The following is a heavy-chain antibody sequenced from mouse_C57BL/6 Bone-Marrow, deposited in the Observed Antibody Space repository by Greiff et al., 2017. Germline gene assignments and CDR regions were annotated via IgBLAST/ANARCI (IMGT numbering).Heavy chain of an antibody. J-gene: IGHJ2*01. CDR2: INPSTGGT. D-gene: IGHD2-4*01. CDR3: ARTYYDYDLYYFDY. CDR1: GYSFTGYY. Sequence: VQLQQSGPELVKPGASVKISCKASGYSFTGYYMNWVKQSPEKSLEWIGEINPSTGGTTYTQKFKAQATLTVDKSYSTDYLQLKSLTSEDSAVYYCARTYYDYDLYYFDYWGQGTTLTVSA. V-gene: IGHV1-42*01.